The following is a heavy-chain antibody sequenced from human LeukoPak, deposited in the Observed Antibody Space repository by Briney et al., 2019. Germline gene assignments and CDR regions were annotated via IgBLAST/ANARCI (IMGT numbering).Heavy chain of an antibody. J-gene: IGHJ6*02. Sequence: SVKVSCKASGGTFSSYAISWVRQAPGQGLAWMGRIIPILGIANYAQKFQGRVSITAEKSTSTAYMELSRLRSEDTDVYYCARGEGPYYDILTGYSAERVYYYYGMDVWGQGTTVTVSS. D-gene: IGHD3-9*01. CDR2: IIPILGIA. V-gene: IGHV1-69*04. CDR1: GGTFSSYA. CDR3: ARGEGPYYDILTGYSAERVYYYYGMDV.